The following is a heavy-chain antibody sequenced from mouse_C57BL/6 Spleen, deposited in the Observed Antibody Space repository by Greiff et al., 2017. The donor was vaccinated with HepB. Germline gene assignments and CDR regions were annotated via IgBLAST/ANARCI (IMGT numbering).Heavy chain of an antibody. CDR1: GYTFTSYD. V-gene: IGHV1-85*01. CDR2: IYPRDGST. CDR3: ARAEAIYDGYSPVDY. J-gene: IGHJ4*01. Sequence: QVQLQQSGPELVKPGASVKLSCKASGYTFTSYDINWVKQRPGRGLEWIGRIYPRDGSTKYTEKFKGKATLTVDTSSSRVYMELHSVTYEDSAVYFCARAEAIYDGYSPVDYWGQGTSVTVSS. D-gene: IGHD2-3*01.